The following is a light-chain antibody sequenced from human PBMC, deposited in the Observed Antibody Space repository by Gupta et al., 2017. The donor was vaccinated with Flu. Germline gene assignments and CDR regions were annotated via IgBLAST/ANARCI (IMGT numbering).Light chain of an antibody. CDR3: SAWAGDNIV. V-gene: IGLV2-8*01. J-gene: IGLJ2*01. Sequence: QSALTQPPSAAGSPGQSVTISCTGTNSDVGSYNYVSWYQQHPGKAPKVIIYDVSNRPPGVPDRFSCSKSGSTAALTVSGVQAEDDDDYYCSAWAGDNIVFGGGTKLTVL. CDR1: NSDVGSYNY. CDR2: DVS.